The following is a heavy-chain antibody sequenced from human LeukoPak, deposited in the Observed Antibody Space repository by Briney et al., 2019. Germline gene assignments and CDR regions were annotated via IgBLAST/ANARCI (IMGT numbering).Heavy chain of an antibody. V-gene: IGHV4-39*07. D-gene: IGHD3-22*01. CDR3: ARDVVAWDYYDSSGSLGGPI. CDR2: IYYSGST. CDR1: GGSISSSSYY. Sequence: PSETLSLTCTVSGGSISSSSYYWGWIRQPPGKGLEWIGSIYYSGSTYYNPSLKSRVTISVDTSKNQFSLKLSSVTAADTAVYYCARDVVAWDYYDSSGSLGGPIWGQGTMVTVSS. J-gene: IGHJ3*02.